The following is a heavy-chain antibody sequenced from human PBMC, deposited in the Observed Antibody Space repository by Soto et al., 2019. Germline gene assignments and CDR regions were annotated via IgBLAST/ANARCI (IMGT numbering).Heavy chain of an antibody. D-gene: IGHD2-15*01. CDR3: ARDDVLCDGGRCYGIPLDV. CDR2: IGTAGDT. Sequence: GSQRLPCAASGFTFINYDSHWVRQATGKGLEWVSTIGTAGDTYYPGSVKGRFTISRENAEDTLHLQMDSLRVEDAAVYYCARDDVLCDGGRCYGIPLDVWGKGTTVTVSS. J-gene: IGHJ6*04. V-gene: IGHV3-13*01. CDR1: GFTFINYD.